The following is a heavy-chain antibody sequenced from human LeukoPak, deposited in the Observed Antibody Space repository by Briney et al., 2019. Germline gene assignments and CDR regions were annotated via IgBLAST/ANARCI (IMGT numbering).Heavy chain of an antibody. CDR3: ARAYKASPLHNAIDS. CDR1: GGSFSGYS. CDR2: TDHSGTT. J-gene: IGHJ4*02. D-gene: IGHD1-14*01. V-gene: IGHV4-34*01. Sequence: PSETLSLTCAVYGGSFSGYSWSWIRQTPGKGLEWIGETDHSGTTNYNPSLKSRVIISPDTSKSQFSLKVNSVTAADTAVYYCARAYKASPLHNAIDSWGQGTLVTVSS.